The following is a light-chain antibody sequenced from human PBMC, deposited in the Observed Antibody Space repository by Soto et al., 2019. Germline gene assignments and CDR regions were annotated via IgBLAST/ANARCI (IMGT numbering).Light chain of an antibody. J-gene: IGKJ1*01. CDR1: QSVSSN. CDR3: QQYNNWGT. CDR2: GAS. V-gene: IGKV3-15*01. Sequence: EIVMTQSPATLSVSPGERATLSCRASQSVSSNLAWYQQKPGQAPRLLIYGASTRATGIPARFSGSGSGTEFTLTNSRLQYEDFAVYYCQQYNNWGTFGQGTKVEIK.